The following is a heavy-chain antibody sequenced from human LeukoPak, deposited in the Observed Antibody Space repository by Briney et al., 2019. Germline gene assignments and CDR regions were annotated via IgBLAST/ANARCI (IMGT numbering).Heavy chain of an antibody. CDR1: GYTFTNNY. CDR2: INPSGGST. D-gene: IGHD2-15*01. J-gene: IGHJ4*02. Sequence: ASVKVSCKASGYTFTNNYMHWVRQAPGHGLKWMGIINPSGGSTNYAQKFQGRVTMTRDTSRSTVYMELSSLRSEDTAVYYCARAVGIVVVVVATLDYWGQGTLVTVSS. V-gene: IGHV1-46*01. CDR3: ARAVGIVVVVVATLDY.